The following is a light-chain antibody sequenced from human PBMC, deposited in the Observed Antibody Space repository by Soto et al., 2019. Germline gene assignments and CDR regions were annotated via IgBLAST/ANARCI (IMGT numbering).Light chain of an antibody. J-gene: IGKJ5*01. V-gene: IGKV3-11*01. CDR1: QSVGTY. CDR2: DAS. CDR3: QQRSNWPPT. Sequence: DIVMTPTPDPLSLSPSQRATLTCRASQSVGTYLAWYQQKPGQAPRLLIYDASTRATGIAPRFRGSGSGTDFTLTISSVEPEDFAVYFCQQRSNWPPTFGQGTRLEI.